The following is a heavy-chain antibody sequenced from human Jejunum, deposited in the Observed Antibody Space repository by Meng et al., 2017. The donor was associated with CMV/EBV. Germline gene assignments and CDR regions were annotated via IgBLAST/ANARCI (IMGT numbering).Heavy chain of an antibody. J-gene: IGHJ4*02. D-gene: IGHD6-6*01. CDR1: NSY. Sequence: NSYWGWIRQPRQPPGKGLEWIASIYYSGLTYYNPSLQSRVTISVDTSRNQFSLRLSSVTAADTAVYYCARLVASRPGGGYFVSWGQGTLVTVSS. V-gene: IGHV4-39*01. CDR2: IYYSGLT. CDR3: ARLVASRPGGGYFVS.